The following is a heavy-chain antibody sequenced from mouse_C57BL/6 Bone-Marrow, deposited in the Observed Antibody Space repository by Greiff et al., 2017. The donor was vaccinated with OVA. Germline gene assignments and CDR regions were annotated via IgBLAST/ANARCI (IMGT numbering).Heavy chain of an antibody. J-gene: IGHJ2*01. Sequence: QVQLKQSGPELVKPGASVKISCKASGYAFSSSWMNWVKQRTGKGLEWIGRIYPGDGDTNYNGKFKGKATLTADKSTSTAYMQLSSLTSEDSAVYFCARLPYGSSYELDYWGQGTTLTVSS. V-gene: IGHV1-82*01. D-gene: IGHD1-1*01. CDR3: ARLPYGSSYELDY. CDR1: GYAFSSSW. CDR2: IYPGDGDT.